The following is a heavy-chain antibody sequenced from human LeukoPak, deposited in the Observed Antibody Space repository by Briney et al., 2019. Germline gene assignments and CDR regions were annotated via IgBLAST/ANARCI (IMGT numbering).Heavy chain of an antibody. CDR1: GFTFSSYA. D-gene: IGHD3-22*01. Sequence: PGGSLRLSCAASGFTFSSYAMSWVRQAPGKGLEWVSAISGSGGSTYYADSVKGRFTISRDNSKNTLYLQMNSLRAEDTAVYYCAKSTMIVVVIVDAFDIWGQGTMATVSS. CDR2: ISGSGGST. J-gene: IGHJ3*02. V-gene: IGHV3-23*01. CDR3: AKSTMIVVVIVDAFDI.